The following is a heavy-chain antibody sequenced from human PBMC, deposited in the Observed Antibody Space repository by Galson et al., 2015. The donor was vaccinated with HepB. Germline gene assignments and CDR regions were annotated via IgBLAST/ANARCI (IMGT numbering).Heavy chain of an antibody. D-gene: IGHD3-22*01. Sequence: SVKVSCKASGGTLSSYAITWVRQAPGQGLEWMGRIIPILGRTNYAQKFQGRVTITADKLTNTAYMELSSLRSEDTAVYYCAREERDSSGYYSHYYYGMDVWAQGTTVTVSS. CDR1: GGTLSSYA. CDR3: AREERDSSGYYSHYYYGMDV. V-gene: IGHV1-69*04. J-gene: IGHJ6*02. CDR2: IIPILGRT.